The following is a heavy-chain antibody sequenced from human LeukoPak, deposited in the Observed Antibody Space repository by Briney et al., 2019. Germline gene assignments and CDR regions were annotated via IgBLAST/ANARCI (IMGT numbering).Heavy chain of an antibody. CDR1: DGSIKTNYW. CDR3: ARGSGVGAQTSPFDY. Sequence: SETLSLTCTVPDGSIKTNYWWTWVCQPPGKGLEWIGETWHSGSSTNYNPSLKSRVTISVDKPKSQFSLKLTSVTAADTAIYYCARGSGVGAQTSPFDYWGQGTLVTVSS. D-gene: IGHD1-26*01. V-gene: IGHV4-4*02. CDR2: TWHSGSST. J-gene: IGHJ4*02.